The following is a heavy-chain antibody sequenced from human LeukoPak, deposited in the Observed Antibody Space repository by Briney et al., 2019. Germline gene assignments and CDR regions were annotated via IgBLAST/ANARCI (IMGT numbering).Heavy chain of an antibody. CDR3: ARGGGSATEAAGAPPYFYGMDV. V-gene: IGHV3-23*01. CDR2: ISGSGEST. J-gene: IGHJ6*02. Sequence: QSGGSLRLSCAASGFTFSSYAMNWVRQAPGKGLEWVSGISGSGESTYYADSVKGRFTISRDNSKNTLYLQMNSLRAEDTAVYYCARGGGSATEAAGAPPYFYGMDVWGQGTTVTVSS. D-gene: IGHD6-13*01. CDR1: GFTFSSYA.